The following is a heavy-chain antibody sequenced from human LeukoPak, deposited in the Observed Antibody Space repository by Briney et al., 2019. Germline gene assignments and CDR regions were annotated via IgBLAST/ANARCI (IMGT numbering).Heavy chain of an antibody. V-gene: IGHV4-39*01. D-gene: IGHD4-17*01. CDR2: IHYSGST. J-gene: IGHJ4*02. Sequence: PSETLSLTCTVSGGSISSSGYLWGWSRQPPGKGLEWIGSIHYSGSTYYNPSLKSRVTISVVTSKNQFSLKLSSVTAADTAVYYCARRYGDYWGQGTLVTVSS. CDR3: ARRYGDY. CDR1: GGSISSSGYL.